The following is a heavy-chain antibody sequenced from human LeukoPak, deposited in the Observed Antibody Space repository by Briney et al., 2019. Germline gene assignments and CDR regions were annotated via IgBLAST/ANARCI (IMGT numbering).Heavy chain of an antibody. Sequence: KPSETLSLTCTVSGGSITDSYWSWIRQPPGLGLEWIGYVYHIGGTNYSPSLRSRVAISLAASKTQFSLTLTSVTAADTALYFCARHKVGGIFDSWGPGKLVIVSS. J-gene: IGHJ4*02. V-gene: IGHV4-59*08. CDR3: ARHKVGGIFDS. CDR1: GGSITDSY. CDR2: VYHIGGT. D-gene: IGHD3-3*01.